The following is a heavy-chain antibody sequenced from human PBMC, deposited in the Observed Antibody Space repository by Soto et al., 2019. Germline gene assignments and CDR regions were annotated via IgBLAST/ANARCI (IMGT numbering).Heavy chain of an antibody. J-gene: IGHJ6*02. D-gene: IGHD6-13*01. CDR2: IIPIFGTA. V-gene: IGHV1-69*13. Sequence: SVKVSCQASGGTFSSYAISWVRQAPGQGLEWMGGIIPIFGTANYAQKFQGRVTITADESTSTAYMELSSLRSEDTAVYYCARCMYSSSWYDYYYGMDVWGQGTTVTVSS. CDR1: GGTFSSYA. CDR3: ARCMYSSSWYDYYYGMDV.